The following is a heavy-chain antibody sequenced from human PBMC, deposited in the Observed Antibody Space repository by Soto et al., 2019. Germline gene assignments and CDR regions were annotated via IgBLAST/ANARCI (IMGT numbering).Heavy chain of an antibody. Sequence: SSETLSLACAVYVGSFSCYYWIWIRQPPGKGLEWIGEINHSGSTNYNPSLKSRVTISVDTSKNQFSLKLSSVTAADTAVYYCARVERLRWFSWGQGTLVTVSS. D-gene: IGHD4-17*01. CDR1: VGSFSCYY. J-gene: IGHJ4*02. V-gene: IGHV4-34*01. CDR3: ARVERLRWFS. CDR2: INHSGST.